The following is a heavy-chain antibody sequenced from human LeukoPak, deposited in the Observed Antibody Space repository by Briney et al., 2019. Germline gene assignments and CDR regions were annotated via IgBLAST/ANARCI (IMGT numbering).Heavy chain of an antibody. Sequence: ASVKVSCKASGYTFTSYDINWVRQATGQGLEWMGWVNPNSGNTGYAQKFQGRVTMTRNTSISTAYMELSSLRSEDTAVYYCVTMVRGAQVDYWGQGTLVTVSS. CDR1: GYTFTSYD. CDR2: VNPNSGNT. J-gene: IGHJ4*02. D-gene: IGHD3-10*01. V-gene: IGHV1-8*01. CDR3: VTMVRGAQVDY.